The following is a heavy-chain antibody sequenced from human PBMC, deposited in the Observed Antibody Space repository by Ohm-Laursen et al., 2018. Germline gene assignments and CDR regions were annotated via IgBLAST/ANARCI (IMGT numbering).Heavy chain of an antibody. V-gene: IGHV1-69*06. CDR2: VMPIFGTA. D-gene: IGHD4-17*01. CDR1: GVTFNSYA. Sequence: GASVKVSCKTSGVTFNSYAISWVRQAPGQGLEWMGGVMPIFGTANYAQKFQGRVTITADKSTSTAHLELSSLRSEDTAVYYCATRVTPVTTIYYYAMDVWGQGTTVTVSS. J-gene: IGHJ6*02. CDR3: ATRVTPVTTIYYYAMDV.